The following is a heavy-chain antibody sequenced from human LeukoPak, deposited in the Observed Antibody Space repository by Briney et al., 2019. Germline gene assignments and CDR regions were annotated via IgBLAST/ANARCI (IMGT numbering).Heavy chain of an antibody. CDR1: GGSISSYY. D-gene: IGHD3-22*01. J-gene: IGHJ6*03. CDR3: TRDPGYYDSSGYGNYYYYYMDV. Sequence: SETLSLTCTVSGGSISSYYWSWIRQPAGKGLEWIGRIYTSGSTNYNPSLKSRVTMSVDTSKNQFSLKLSSVTAADTAVYYCTRDPGYYDSSGYGNYYYYYMDVWGKGTTVTISS. CDR2: IYTSGST. V-gene: IGHV4-4*07.